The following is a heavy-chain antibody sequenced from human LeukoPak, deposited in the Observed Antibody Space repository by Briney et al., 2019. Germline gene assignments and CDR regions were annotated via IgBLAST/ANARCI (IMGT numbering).Heavy chain of an antibody. D-gene: IGHD6-13*01. J-gene: IGHJ3*02. V-gene: IGHV1-2*02. Sequence: WASVKVSCKASGFTFTGYYMHWVRQAPGQGLEWMGWINPKSGGTNYAQKFQGRVTMTRDTSISTAYMELSRLRSDDTAVYYCARGGAWSSSWLDALDIWGQGTMVTVSS. CDR2: INPKSGGT. CDR1: GFTFTGYY. CDR3: ARGGAWSSSWLDALDI.